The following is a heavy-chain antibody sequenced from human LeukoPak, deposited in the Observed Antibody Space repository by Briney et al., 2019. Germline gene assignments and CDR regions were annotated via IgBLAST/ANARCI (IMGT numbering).Heavy chain of an antibody. J-gene: IGHJ3*02. CDR3: ARVCGSATNYRLCGFDI. CDR1: GGSISNYY. Sequence: SETLSLTCTVSGGSISNYYWNWIRQPAGKGLVWIGRIDTSWNTNYYPSLKSLVAMSVDTSKNQFSLKVTSVTAADTAVYYCARVCGSATNYRLCGFDIWGQGTVVTVSS. D-gene: IGHD3-10*01. V-gene: IGHV4-4*07. CDR2: IDTSWNT.